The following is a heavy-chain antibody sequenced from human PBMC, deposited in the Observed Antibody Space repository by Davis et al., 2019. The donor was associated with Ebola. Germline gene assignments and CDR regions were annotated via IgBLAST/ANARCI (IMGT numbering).Heavy chain of an antibody. J-gene: IGHJ6*03. CDR2: ISSSSSTI. Sequence: GESLKISCAASGFTFSSYSMNWVRQAPGKRLEWVSYISSSSSTIYYADSVKGRFTISRDNAKNSLYLQMNSLRAEDTAVYYCASRYCSSTSCYRYMDVWGKGTTVTVSS. D-gene: IGHD2-2*01. CDR3: ASRYCSSTSCYRYMDV. V-gene: IGHV3-48*04. CDR1: GFTFSSYS.